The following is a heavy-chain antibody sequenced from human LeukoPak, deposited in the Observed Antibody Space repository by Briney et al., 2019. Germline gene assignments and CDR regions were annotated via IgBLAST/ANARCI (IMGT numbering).Heavy chain of an antibody. CDR2: ISWNSGRI. V-gene: IGHV3-9*03. J-gene: IGHJ4*02. CDR3: ARAQQPRNYYFDY. CDR1: GFTFDDYA. D-gene: IGHD6-13*01. Sequence: PGGSLRLSCAASGFTFDDYAMDLVRQAPGKGLEWVSGISWNSGRIGYAASVKARFTISRNNAKNYLYLQMNSLRPDDMALYYCARAQQPRNYYFDYWGQGTLVTVSS.